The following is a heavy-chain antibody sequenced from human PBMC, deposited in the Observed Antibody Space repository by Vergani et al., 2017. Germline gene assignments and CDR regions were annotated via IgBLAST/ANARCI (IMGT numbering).Heavy chain of an antibody. CDR2: IQIDGSNQ. Sequence: QVQLVESGGGVVQRGGSLRLSCATSGFTLSNYDMQCIRQGPGKGLECVAFIQIDGSNQYYADSVKGRFTLSRDFSKNTLYLQMNSLRTDDTATYYCAKHFRGWGIDYWGQGTQVIVSS. J-gene: IGHJ4*02. CDR3: AKHFRGWGIDY. CDR1: GFTLSNYD. D-gene: IGHD3-16*01. V-gene: IGHV3-30*02.